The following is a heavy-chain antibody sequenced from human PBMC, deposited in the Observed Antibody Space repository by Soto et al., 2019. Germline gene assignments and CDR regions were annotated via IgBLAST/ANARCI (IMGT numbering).Heavy chain of an antibody. CDR2: IYWNDDK. V-gene: IGHV2-5*01. D-gene: IGHD5-18*01. CDR1: GFSLSTYGRG. J-gene: IGHJ4*02. CDR3: VTSPDSSTSDY. Sequence: FGPTLVNPTQTRTRTCTFSGFSLSTYGRGVGLIRQPPGKAPEWLALIYWNDDKRYSPSLKSRLTIAKDTSKNLVVLTMTNVDPVDAATYYCVTSPDSSTSDYWGQGTLVTVYS.